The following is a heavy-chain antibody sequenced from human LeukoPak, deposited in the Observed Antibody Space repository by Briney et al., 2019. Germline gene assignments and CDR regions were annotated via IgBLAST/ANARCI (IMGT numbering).Heavy chain of an antibody. J-gene: IGHJ6*03. CDR3: ARLSAYYYGSFFYYFMDV. CDR2: IKQDESER. CDR1: GFSFSSYW. Sequence: GGSLRLSCEGSGFSFSSYWMTWVRQSPGKGPEWVANIKQDESERYTVDSVKGRFTISRDNAKNSVYLHMNSLRAEDTALYYCARLSAYYYGSFFYYFMDVWGKGTTVTVSS. V-gene: IGHV3-7*01. D-gene: IGHD3-10*01.